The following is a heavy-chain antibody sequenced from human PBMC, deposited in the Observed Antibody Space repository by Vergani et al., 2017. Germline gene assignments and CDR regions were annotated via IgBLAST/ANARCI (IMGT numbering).Heavy chain of an antibody. V-gene: IGHV3-30-3*01. D-gene: IGHD3-10*01. CDR2: ISYDGSNK. CDR3: ARDETILWFEELLPPGY. Sequence: QVQLVESGGGVVQPGRSLRLSCAASGFTFSSYAMHWVRQAPGKGLEWVAVISYDGSNKYYADSVKGRFTISRDNSKNTLYLQMNSLRAADTAVYYCARDETILWFEELLPPGYWGQGTLVTVSS. J-gene: IGHJ4*02. CDR1: GFTFSSYA.